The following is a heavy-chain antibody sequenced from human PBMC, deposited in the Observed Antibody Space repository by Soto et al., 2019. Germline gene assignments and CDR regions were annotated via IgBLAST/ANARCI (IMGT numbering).Heavy chain of an antibody. Sequence: EVQLVESGGGLVQPGGSLRLSCAASGFTFSRYWMHWVRQAPGKGLVWVSRINTDGSSISYADSVKGRFTISRDNAKNTLYLQMNSLRAEDTAVYYCARGLRNYYGTDVWGQGTTVTVSS. CDR2: INTDGSSI. CDR1: GFTFSRYW. V-gene: IGHV3-74*01. CDR3: ARGLRNYYGTDV. J-gene: IGHJ6*02.